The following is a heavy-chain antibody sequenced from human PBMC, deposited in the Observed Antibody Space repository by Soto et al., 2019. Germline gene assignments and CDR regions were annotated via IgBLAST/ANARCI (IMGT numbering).Heavy chain of an antibody. Sequence: GGSLRLSCAASGFTFSDYYMSWIRQAPGKGLDWVAYISSSSRTTKYGDSVKGRFTISRDNAKNSLFLQMNSLTGEDTAVYYCARDVYRYSSSSPEDVWGQGTTVTVSS. CDR2: ISSSSRTT. CDR3: ARDVYRYSSSSPEDV. CDR1: GFTFSDYY. J-gene: IGHJ6*02. D-gene: IGHD6-6*01. V-gene: IGHV3-11*06.